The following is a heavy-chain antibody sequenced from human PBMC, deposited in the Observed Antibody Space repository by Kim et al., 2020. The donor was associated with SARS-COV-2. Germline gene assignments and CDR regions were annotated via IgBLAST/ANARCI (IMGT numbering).Heavy chain of an antibody. D-gene: IGHD6-19*01. CDR2: IYYSGST. CDR3: AREKIAVAGFDRYYFDY. CDR1: GGSISSGGYY. V-gene: IGHV4-31*03. J-gene: IGHJ4*02. Sequence: SETLSLTCTVSGGSISSGGYYWSWIRQHPGKGLEWIGYIYYSGSTYYNPSLKSRVTISVDTSKNQFSLKLSSVTAADTAVYYCAREKIAVAGFDRYYFDYWGQGTLVTVSS.